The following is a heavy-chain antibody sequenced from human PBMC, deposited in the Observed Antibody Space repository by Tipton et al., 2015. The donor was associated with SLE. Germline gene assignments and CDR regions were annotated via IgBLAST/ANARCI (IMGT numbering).Heavy chain of an antibody. Sequence: LRLSCNVSGGSINSFTYYWSWIRQPPGKGLEWIGTIFYIGTTYYNPSFKSRVTVSVDTSNNQFSLRLAFMTAADTAAYYRVGRDGLAAPHAGDYWGQGTLVTVSS. D-gene: IGHD3-16*01. CDR2: IFYIGTT. J-gene: IGHJ4*02. CDR1: GGSINSFTYY. V-gene: IGHV4-39*07. CDR3: VGRDGLAAPHAGDY.